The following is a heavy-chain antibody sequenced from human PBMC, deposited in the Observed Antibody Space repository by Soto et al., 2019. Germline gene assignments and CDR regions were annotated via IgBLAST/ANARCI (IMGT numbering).Heavy chain of an antibody. D-gene: IGHD1-26*01. V-gene: IGHV3-15*01. Sequence: GGSLRLSCAASGFTFSNAWMSWVRQAPGKGLEWVGRIKSKTDGGTTDYAAPVKGRFTISRDDSKNTLYLQMNSLKTEDTAVYYCTTEDLHYLYYYYGMDVWGQGTAVTVSS. J-gene: IGHJ6*02. CDR3: TTEDLHYLYYYYGMDV. CDR2: IKSKTDGGTT. CDR1: GFTFSNAW.